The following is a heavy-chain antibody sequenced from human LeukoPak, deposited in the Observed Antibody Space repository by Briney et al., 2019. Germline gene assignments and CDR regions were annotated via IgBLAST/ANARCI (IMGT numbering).Heavy chain of an antibody. CDR3: ARSRGGFGDYGSWFDP. V-gene: IGHV4-59*01. J-gene: IGHJ5*02. CDR1: GGSINSYY. D-gene: IGHD4-17*01. Sequence: PSETLSLTCTVSGGSINSYYWSWIRQPPGKGLEWIGYLHDSGTSNYNPFLKSRVTIALDTSKNQFSLKLTSVTAADTAIYYCARSRGGFGDYGSWFDPWGQGTLVIVSS. CDR2: LHDSGTS.